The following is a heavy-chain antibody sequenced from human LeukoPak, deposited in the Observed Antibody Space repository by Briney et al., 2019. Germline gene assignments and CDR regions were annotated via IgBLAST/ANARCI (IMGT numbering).Heavy chain of an antibody. CDR2: IYHDETT. J-gene: IGHJ3*02. CDR1: GGSIRSGTW. D-gene: IGHD3-10*01. Sequence: SETLSLTCIVSGGSIRSGTWWNWVRQPPGKGLEWIGEIYHDETTNYSPSLKSRVTMSVDKFKNHFSLRLSAVTAADTAVYYCARADTSGTPSSDAFDIWGQGTMVTVSS. V-gene: IGHV4/OR15-8*01. CDR3: ARADTSGTPSSDAFDI.